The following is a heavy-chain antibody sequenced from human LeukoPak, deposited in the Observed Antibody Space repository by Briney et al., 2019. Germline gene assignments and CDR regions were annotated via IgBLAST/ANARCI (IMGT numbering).Heavy chain of an antibody. CDR1: GGSFSGYY. J-gene: IGHJ5*02. D-gene: IGHD4-17*01. V-gene: IGHV4-34*01. CDR2: INHSGST. Sequence: SETLSLTCAVYGGSFSGYYWSWIRQPPGKGLEWIGEINHSGSTNYNPSLKSRVTISVDTSKNQFSLKLGSVTAADTAVYYCASGQGDYGDYAWGQGTLVTVSS. CDR3: ASGQGDYGDYA.